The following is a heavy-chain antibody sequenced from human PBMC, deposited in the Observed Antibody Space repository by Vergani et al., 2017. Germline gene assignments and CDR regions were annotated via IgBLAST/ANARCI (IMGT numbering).Heavy chain of an antibody. CDR3: ARGRLNSGSFMFDY. Sequence: QVQLQQWGAGLLKPSGTLSLTCAVSGDSISSSNWWSWVRQPPEKGLEWIGEIYHSGSTNYNPSLKSRVTISVDKSKNQFSLKLSSVTAADTAVYYCARGRLNSGSFMFDYWGQGTLVTVSS. CDR2: IYHSGST. V-gene: IGHV4-4*02. D-gene: IGHD1-26*01. CDR1: GDSISSSNW. J-gene: IGHJ4*02.